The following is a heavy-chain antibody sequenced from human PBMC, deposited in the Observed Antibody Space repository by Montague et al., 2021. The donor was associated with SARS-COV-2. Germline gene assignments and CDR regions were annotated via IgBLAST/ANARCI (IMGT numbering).Heavy chain of an antibody. Sequence: SETLSLTCTVSGDPITSSSYYWGWIRPSPGRGLERIGSIHYNGRTSSKPPLKSRVTISVDAPKDQFSLQLASMTAADTAVYYCARQHGRGFVVTGLATYFDYWGQGSLVIVSS. D-gene: IGHD2-15*01. CDR1: GDPITSSSYY. J-gene: IGHJ4*02. CDR2: IHYNGRT. CDR3: ARQHGRGFVVTGLATYFDY. V-gene: IGHV4-39*01.